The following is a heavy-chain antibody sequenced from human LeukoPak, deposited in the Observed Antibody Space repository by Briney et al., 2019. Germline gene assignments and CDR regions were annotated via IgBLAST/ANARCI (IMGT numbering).Heavy chain of an antibody. Sequence: SETLSLTCAVYGGSFSGYYWSWIRQPPGKGLEWIGEINHSGSTNYNPSLRSRVTISVDTSKNQFSLKLSSVTAADTAVYYCARGAFGGNGTYYFDYWGQGTLVTVSS. CDR2: INHSGST. CDR3: ARGAFGGNGTYYFDY. V-gene: IGHV4-34*01. J-gene: IGHJ4*02. CDR1: GGSFSGYY. D-gene: IGHD4-23*01.